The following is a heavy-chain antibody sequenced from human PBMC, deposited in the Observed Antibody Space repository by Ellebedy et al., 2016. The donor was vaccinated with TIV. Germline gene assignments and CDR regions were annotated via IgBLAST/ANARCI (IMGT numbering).Heavy chain of an antibody. CDR1: GLTLTNYW. CDR2: INEDGTKK. J-gene: IGHJ2*01. Sequence: GGSLRLSCTASGLTLTNYWMTWVRQAPGRGLEWVANINEDGTKKHFVDSVRGRFSISRDDAGNSLYLQMSSLGGEDTAVYYCARAIYGASYLWGRGTLVTVSS. V-gene: IGHV3-7*01. CDR3: ARAIYGASYL. D-gene: IGHD4-17*01.